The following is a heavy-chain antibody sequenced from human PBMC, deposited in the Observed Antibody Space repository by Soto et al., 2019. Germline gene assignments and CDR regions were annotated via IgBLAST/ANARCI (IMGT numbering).Heavy chain of an antibody. CDR1: GGSISSGDYY. Sequence: QGQLQESGPGLVKPSQTLSLTCTVSGGSISSGDYYWRWIRQPPGKGLEWIGYIYYSGSTYYNPSFKSRVTISVDTSKNQFSLKLSSVTAADTAVYYCARGVGIVGATSYYFDYWGQGTLVTVSS. CDR3: ARGVGIVGATSYYFDY. D-gene: IGHD1-26*01. J-gene: IGHJ4*02. CDR2: IYYSGST. V-gene: IGHV4-30-4*01.